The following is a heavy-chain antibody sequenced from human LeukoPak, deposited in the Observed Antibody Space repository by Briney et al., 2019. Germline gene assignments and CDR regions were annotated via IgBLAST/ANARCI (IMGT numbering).Heavy chain of an antibody. D-gene: IGHD3-16*02. J-gene: IGHJ4*01. Sequence: GSLRLSCAASGFTFSSYWMSWVRQAPGKGLEWVANIKQDGSEKYYVDSVKGRFTISRDNAKNSLYLQMNSLRAQDTAVYYCARVYYDYVWGSYRYCNFDYWGHGTLVTVSS. CDR1: GFTFSSYW. V-gene: IGHV3-7*04. CDR2: IKQDGSEK. CDR3: ARVYYDYVWGSYRYCNFDY.